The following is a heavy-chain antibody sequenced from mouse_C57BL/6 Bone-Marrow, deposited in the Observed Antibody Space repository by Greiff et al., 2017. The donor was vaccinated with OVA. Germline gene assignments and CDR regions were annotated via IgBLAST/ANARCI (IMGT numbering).Heavy chain of an antibody. CDR3: ARGGDDGYFDY. V-gene: IGHV5-16*01. D-gene: IGHD2-3*01. Sequence: EVQLVASEGGLVQPGSSMKLSCTASGFTFSDYYMAWVRQVPEKGLEWVANINYDGSSTYYLDSLKSRFIISSDNAKNILYLQMSSLKSEDTATYYCARGGDDGYFDYWGQGTTLTVSS. CDR2: INYDGSST. J-gene: IGHJ2*01. CDR1: GFTFSDYY.